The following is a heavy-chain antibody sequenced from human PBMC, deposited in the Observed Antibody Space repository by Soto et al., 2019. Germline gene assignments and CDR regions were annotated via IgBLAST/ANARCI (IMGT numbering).Heavy chain of an antibody. CDR3: ARGRHNYDILTGYYYYFDY. D-gene: IGHD3-9*01. Sequence: PSETLSLTCAVSGGSISSSNWWSWVRQPPGKGLEWIGEIYHSGSTNYNPSLKSRVTISVDKSKNQFSLKLSSVTAADTAVYYCARGRHNYDILTGYYYYFDYWGQGTLVTVSS. CDR2: IYHSGST. V-gene: IGHV4-4*02. J-gene: IGHJ4*02. CDR1: GGSISSSNW.